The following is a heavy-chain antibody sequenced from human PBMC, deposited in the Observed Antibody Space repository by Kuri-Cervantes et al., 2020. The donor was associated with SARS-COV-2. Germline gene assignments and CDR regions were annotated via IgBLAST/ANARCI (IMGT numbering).Heavy chain of an antibody. CDR3: ARDSGSDY. V-gene: IGHV3-21*01. D-gene: IGHD3-10*01. J-gene: IGHJ4*02. CDR1: GFTFISTA. Sequence: GESLKISCAASGFTFISTAMHWVRQAPGKGLEWVSSISSSSSYIYYADSVKGRFTISRDNAKNSLYLQMNSLRAEDTAVYYCARDSGSDYWGQGTLVTVSS. CDR2: ISSSSSYI.